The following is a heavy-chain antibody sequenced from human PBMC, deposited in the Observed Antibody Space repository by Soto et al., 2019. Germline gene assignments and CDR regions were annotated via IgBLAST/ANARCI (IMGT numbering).Heavy chain of an antibody. Sequence: GGSLRLSCAASGFTFSNAWMSWVRQAPGKGLEWVGRIKSKTDGGTTDYAAPVKGRFTISRDDSKNTLYLQINSLKTEDTAVYYCTTRAGYYYDSSGYYRVHYYFDYWGQGTLVTVSS. CDR1: GFTFSNAW. CDR3: TTRAGYYYDSSGYYRVHYYFDY. J-gene: IGHJ4*02. CDR2: IKSKTDGGTT. D-gene: IGHD3-22*01. V-gene: IGHV3-15*01.